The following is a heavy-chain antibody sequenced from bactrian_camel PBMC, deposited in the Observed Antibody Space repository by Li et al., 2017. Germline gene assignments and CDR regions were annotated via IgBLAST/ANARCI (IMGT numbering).Heavy chain of an antibody. V-gene: IGHV3S55*01. J-gene: IGHJ6*01. CDR3: EHDYRVPCTVTGGGPPFAT. Sequence: HVQLVESGGGSVQAGGSLRLSCAASGATFSSYFMDWFRQAPGKEREGVAAIESGGSTTYADSVKGRFTISKDDAKNTLYLLMNSLKPEDSAMYYCEHDYRVPCTVTGGGPPFATFGQGTQVTVS. D-gene: IGHD5*01. CDR2: IESGGST. CDR1: GATFSSYF.